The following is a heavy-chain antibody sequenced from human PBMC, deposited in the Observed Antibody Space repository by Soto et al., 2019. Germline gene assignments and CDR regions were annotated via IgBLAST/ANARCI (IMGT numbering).Heavy chain of an antibody. CDR2: ISDSGAAT. CDR1: GFNFGVHY. CDR3: ARDRRPSAYVGLNV. V-gene: IGHV3-11*01. D-gene: IGHD3-16*01. J-gene: IGHJ6*02. Sequence: QVHLVESGGGLVKPGGSLRLSCAASGFNFGVHYMSWARQAPGKGLEWVAHISDSGAATDYAMSVAGRFTISRDNGNKTLYLKMDSLRGEDTAVYYCARDRRPSAYVGLNVWGQGTTVTVSS.